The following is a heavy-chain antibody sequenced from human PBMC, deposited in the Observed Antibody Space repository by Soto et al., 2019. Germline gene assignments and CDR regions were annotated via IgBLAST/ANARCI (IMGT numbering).Heavy chain of an antibody. Sequence: QLQLVQSGAEVKKPGASVKVSCKVSGYTLAELSLHWVRQAPGKGLEWMGWFDPEDGETIYEKKFQRNVTMTEDTSTDTAYMDLSSLRSEDSAVYYCTTGQRPIRFLEWLSRYYFDYWGQGTLVTVSS. CDR3: TTGQRPIRFLEWLSRYYFDY. CDR1: GYTLAELS. V-gene: IGHV1-24*01. D-gene: IGHD3-3*01. J-gene: IGHJ4*02. CDR2: FDPEDGET.